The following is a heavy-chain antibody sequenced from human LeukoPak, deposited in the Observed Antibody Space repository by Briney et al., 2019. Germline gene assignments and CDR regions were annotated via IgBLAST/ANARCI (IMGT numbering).Heavy chain of an antibody. Sequence: SETLSLTCTVSGGSISSGGYYWSWIRQHPGKGLEWIGYISYNGNTYYNPSLKSRVTISVDTSKNQFSLKLSSVTAADTAVYYCARHYYGSGSYYFDYWGQGTLVTVSS. V-gene: IGHV4-31*03. CDR3: ARHYYGSGSYYFDY. J-gene: IGHJ4*02. D-gene: IGHD3-10*01. CDR2: ISYNGNT. CDR1: GGSISSGGYY.